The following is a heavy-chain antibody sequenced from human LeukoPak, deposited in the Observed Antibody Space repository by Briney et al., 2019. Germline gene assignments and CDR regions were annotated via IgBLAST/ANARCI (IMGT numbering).Heavy chain of an antibody. V-gene: IGHV1-69*13. Sequence: SVKVSCKASGGTFSSYAISWVRQAPGQGLEWMGGIIPIFGTANYAQKFQGRVTITSDESTSTAYMELSSLRSEDTAVYYCARGGGIGVYGSSGYYPLDAFDIWGQGTMVTVSS. D-gene: IGHD3-22*01. CDR2: IIPIFGTA. J-gene: IGHJ3*02. CDR1: GGTFSSYA. CDR3: ARGGGIGVYGSSGYYPLDAFDI.